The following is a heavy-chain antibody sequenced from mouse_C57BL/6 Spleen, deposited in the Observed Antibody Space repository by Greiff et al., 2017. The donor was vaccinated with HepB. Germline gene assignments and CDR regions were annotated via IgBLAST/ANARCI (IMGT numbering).Heavy chain of an antibody. CDR2: IDPSDSYT. Sequence: QVQLQQPGAELVMPGASVKLSFKASGYTFTSYWMHWVKQRPGQGLEWIGEIDPSDSYTNYNQKFKGKSTLTVDKSSSTAYMQLSSLTSEDSAVYYCARRYYYGSSYWYFDVWGTGTTVTVSS. D-gene: IGHD1-1*01. J-gene: IGHJ1*03. V-gene: IGHV1-69*01. CDR3: ARRYYYGSSYWYFDV. CDR1: GYTFTSYW.